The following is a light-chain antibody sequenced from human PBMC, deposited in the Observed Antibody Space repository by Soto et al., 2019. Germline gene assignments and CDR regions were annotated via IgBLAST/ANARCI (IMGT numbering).Light chain of an antibody. V-gene: IGLV2-18*02. CDR1: SSDIGSYNR. J-gene: IGLJ1*01. CDR3: FSFTTTSTHV. CDR2: EVN. Sequence: QSVLTQPPSVSGSPGQSVTISCTGISSDIGSYNRVSWYQQPPGTAPKLMIYEVNNRPSGVPDRFSGSTSGNTASLTISGLQAEDEAEYFCFSFTTTSTHVFGTGTKVTVL.